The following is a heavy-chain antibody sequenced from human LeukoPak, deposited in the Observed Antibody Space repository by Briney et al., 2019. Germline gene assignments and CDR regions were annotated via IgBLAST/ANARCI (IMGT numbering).Heavy chain of an antibody. CDR3: ARLYRSSGIYYYMDV. D-gene: IGHD6-13*01. CDR2: IYPDDSDT. CDR1: GYSFTSYW. V-gene: IGHV5-51*01. J-gene: IGHJ6*03. Sequence: GESLKISCKGSGYSFTSYWIGWVRQMPGKGLEWMGIIYPDDSDTRYSPSFQGQVTISADKSISTAYLQWSSLKASDTAMYYCARLYRSSGIYYYMDVWGKGTTVTVSS.